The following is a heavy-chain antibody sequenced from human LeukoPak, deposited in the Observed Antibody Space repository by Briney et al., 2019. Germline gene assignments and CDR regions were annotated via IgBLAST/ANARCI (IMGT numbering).Heavy chain of an antibody. V-gene: IGHV3-74*01. D-gene: IGHD3-9*01. CDR1: GFTFSNYW. Sequence: GSLRLSCAASGFTFSNYWMHWVRQAPGKGLVWVSRIKGDGSHTIYADSVKGRFTISRDNAKNTLYLQMKSLRAEDAAVYYCVRDWDHFDFDSWGLGTLVTVSS. CDR2: IKGDGSHT. CDR3: VRDWDHFDFDS. J-gene: IGHJ5*01.